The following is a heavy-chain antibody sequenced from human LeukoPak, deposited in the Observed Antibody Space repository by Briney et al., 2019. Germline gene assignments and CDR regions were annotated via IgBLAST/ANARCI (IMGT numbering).Heavy chain of an antibody. CDR2: IKRKRNGGTT. J-gene: IGHJ4*02. CDR1: GFTFHNAW. D-gene: IGHD4-17*01. V-gene: IGHV3-15*01. Sequence: SGGSLRLSSVSSGFTFHNAWQSGGRQPPGRGLDWVGRIKRKRNGGTTDYAAAVKGRFTVSRDDSTNTLFLQMTSLKADDTGLYYCSTDSYGVPTPFEYWGQGSLVTVS. CDR3: STDSYGVPTPFEY.